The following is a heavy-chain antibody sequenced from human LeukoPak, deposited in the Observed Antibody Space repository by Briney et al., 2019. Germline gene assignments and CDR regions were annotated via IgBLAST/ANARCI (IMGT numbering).Heavy chain of an antibody. V-gene: IGHV3-48*03. CDR3: ARDVLTPNSYGMDV. D-gene: IGHD4-23*01. Sequence: GSLRLSCAASGFTFSSYEMKWVRQAPGKGLGWVSYISSSGSTIYYADSVKGRFTISRDNAKNSLYLQMNSLRAEDTAVYYCARDVLTPNSYGMDVWGQGTTVTVSS. CDR1: GFTFSSYE. CDR2: ISSSGSTI. J-gene: IGHJ6*02.